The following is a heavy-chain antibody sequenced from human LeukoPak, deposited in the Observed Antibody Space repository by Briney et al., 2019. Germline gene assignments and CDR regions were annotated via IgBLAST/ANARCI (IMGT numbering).Heavy chain of an antibody. CDR1: GGSISSGSYY. CDR3: ARGTDTTYFFDY. J-gene: IGHJ4*02. CDR2: IYTSGST. D-gene: IGHD5-18*01. Sequence: SETLSLTCTVSGGSISSGSYYWNWIRQPAGKELEWIGRIYTSGSTDSNPSLKGRVTISVDTSKSQFSLKLSSVTAADTAVYYCARGTDTTYFFDYWGQGTLVTVSS. V-gene: IGHV4-61*02.